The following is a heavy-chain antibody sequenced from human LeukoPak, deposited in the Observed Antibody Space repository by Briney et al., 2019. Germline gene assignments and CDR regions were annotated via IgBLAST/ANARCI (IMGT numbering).Heavy chain of an antibody. Sequence: GGSLRLSCVVSGFTFSHYWMSWVRQTPGKGLEWVANIKYDGSEAEHVDSVKGRFTISRDNAKNSLFLQMNSLRAEDTAVYYCARGPPLFDPWGQGTLVVVSS. CDR1: GFTFSHYW. CDR3: ARGPPLFDP. V-gene: IGHV3-7*01. CDR2: IKYDGSEA. J-gene: IGHJ5*02.